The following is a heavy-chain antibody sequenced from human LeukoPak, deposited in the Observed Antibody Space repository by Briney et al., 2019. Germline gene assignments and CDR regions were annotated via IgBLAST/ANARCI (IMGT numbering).Heavy chain of an antibody. D-gene: IGHD5-24*01. V-gene: IGHV1-2*04. CDR1: GYTFTGYY. CDR2: INPNSGGT. J-gene: IGHJ4*02. Sequence: GASVKVSCKASGYTFTGYYMHWVRQAPGQGLEWMGWINPNSGGTNYAQKFQGWVTMTRDTSISTAYMELSRLRSDDTAVYYCARDGGDGYKNFDYWGQGTLVTVSS. CDR3: ARDGGDGYKNFDY.